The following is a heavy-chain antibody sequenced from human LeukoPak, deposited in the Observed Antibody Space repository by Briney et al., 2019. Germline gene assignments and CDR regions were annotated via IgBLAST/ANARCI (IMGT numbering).Heavy chain of an antibody. Sequence: GGSLRLSCAASGFTFSDYYMTWIRQAPGKGLEWVSYISSSGSTIYYADSVKGRFTISRDNAKNSLYLQMNSLRADDTAVYYCARSGYYDTSGYYSSLPSDYWGQGTLVTVSS. CDR2: ISSSGSTI. CDR3: ARSGYYDTSGYYSSLPSDY. CDR1: GFTFSDYY. D-gene: IGHD3-22*01. V-gene: IGHV3-11*01. J-gene: IGHJ4*02.